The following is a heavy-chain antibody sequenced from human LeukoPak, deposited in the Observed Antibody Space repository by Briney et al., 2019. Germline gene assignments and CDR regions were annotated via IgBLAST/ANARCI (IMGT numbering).Heavy chain of an antibody. CDR3: ARLFGELRANYYYYGMDV. CDR2: IYYSGST. Sequence: SETLSLTCTVSGGSISSYYWSWIRQPPGKELEWLGYIYYSGSTNYNPSLKSRVTISVDTSKNQFSLKLSSVTAADTAVYYCARLFGELRANYYYYGMDVWGQGTTVTVSS. J-gene: IGHJ6*02. CDR1: GGSISSYY. V-gene: IGHV4-59*01. D-gene: IGHD3-10*02.